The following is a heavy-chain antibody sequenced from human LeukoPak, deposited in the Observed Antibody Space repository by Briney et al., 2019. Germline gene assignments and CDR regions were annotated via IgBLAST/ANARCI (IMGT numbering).Heavy chain of an antibody. Sequence: GASVKLSCKASGYTFTSYGISWVRQAPGQGLEWMGWINGYNGNTNYAQKSQDRVTMTTDTSTSTAYMQLRSLRSDDTAVSYVARKSRVSKVRGEAARDIWGHGTVVTLSS. V-gene: IGHV1-18*01. CDR2: INGYNGNT. CDR3: ARKSRVSKVRGEAARDI. D-gene: IGHD3-10*01. CDR1: GYTFTSYG. J-gene: IGHJ3*02.